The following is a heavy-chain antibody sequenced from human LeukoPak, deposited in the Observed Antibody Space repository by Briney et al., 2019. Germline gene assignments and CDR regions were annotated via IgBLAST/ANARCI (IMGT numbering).Heavy chain of an antibody. CDR1: GGSISSNSYY. V-gene: IGHV4-39*01. D-gene: IGHD5-24*01. CDR2: ISYRGTT. J-gene: IGHJ6*03. CDR3: HGPYYYYMDV. Sequence: SETLSLTCTVSGGSISSNSYYWGWIRQPPGKGLEWIGTISYRGTTYYNPSLKSRITLSLDTSKNQFSLKLASVTAADTAVYYCHGPYYYYMDVWGKGTTVTVSS.